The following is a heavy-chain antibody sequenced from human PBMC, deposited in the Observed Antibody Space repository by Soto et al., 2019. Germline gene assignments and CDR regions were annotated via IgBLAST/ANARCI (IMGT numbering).Heavy chain of an antibody. V-gene: IGHV1-69*01. D-gene: IGHD3-10*01. CDR3: ARGATTMVRGVITYYYYGMDV. CDR2: IIPIFGTA. Sequence: QVQPVQSGAEVKKPGSSVKVSCKASGGTFSSYAISWVRQAPGQGLEWMGGIIPIFGTANYAQKFQGRVTITADESTSTAYMELSSLRSEDTAVYYCARGATTMVRGVITYYYYGMDVWGQGTTVTVSS. J-gene: IGHJ6*02. CDR1: GGTFSSYA.